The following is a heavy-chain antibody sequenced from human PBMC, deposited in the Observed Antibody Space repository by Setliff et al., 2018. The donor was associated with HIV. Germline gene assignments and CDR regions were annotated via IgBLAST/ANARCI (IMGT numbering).Heavy chain of an antibody. CDR2: IDYSGST. D-gene: IGHD3-3*01. Sequence: SETLSLTCTVSGGSINSYYWSWIRQPPGKGLEWIGNIDYSGSTNYKPSLKNRVTISVDMSKNQFSLKLSSVTAADTAVYYCARHGRSYDSDSRLDYWGQGTPVTVSS. CDR1: GGSINSYY. J-gene: IGHJ4*02. CDR3: ARHGRSYDSDSRLDY. V-gene: IGHV4-59*08.